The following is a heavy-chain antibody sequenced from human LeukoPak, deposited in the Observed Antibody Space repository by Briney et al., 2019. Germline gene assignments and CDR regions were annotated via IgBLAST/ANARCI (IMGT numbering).Heavy chain of an antibody. V-gene: IGHV3-7*01. CDR1: GFTFSSYL. Sequence: GGSLRLSCSASGFTFSSYLMIWVRQAPGKGLEWLANIKQEGSEKYYVDSVKGRFTISRDNAKNSLYLPMNSLRAEDTAVYYCARRDNGSYPRLKQYYFDYWGQGTLVTVSS. J-gene: IGHJ4*02. D-gene: IGHD1-26*01. CDR2: IKQEGSEK. CDR3: ARRDNGSYPRLKQYYFDY.